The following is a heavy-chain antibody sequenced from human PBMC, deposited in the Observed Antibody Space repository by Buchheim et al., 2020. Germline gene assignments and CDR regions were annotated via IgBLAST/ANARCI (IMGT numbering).Heavy chain of an antibody. Sequence: QVQLVESGGGVVQPGRSLRLSCAASGFTFSSYAMHWVRQAPGKGLEWVAVISYDGSNKYYADSVKGRFTISRDNSKNTLYLQMNSLRAEDTAVYYCARDYYDSSGSRPDYWGQGTL. CDR1: GFTFSSYA. D-gene: IGHD3-22*01. CDR3: ARDYYDSSGSRPDY. J-gene: IGHJ4*02. V-gene: IGHV3-30-3*01. CDR2: ISYDGSNK.